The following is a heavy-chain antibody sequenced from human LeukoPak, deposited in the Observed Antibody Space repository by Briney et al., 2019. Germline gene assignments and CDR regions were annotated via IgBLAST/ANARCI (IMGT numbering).Heavy chain of an antibody. CDR3: ASYSSSWYRYFDY. V-gene: IGHV3-11*01. CDR1: GFTFSDYY. Sequence: GGSLRLSCAASGFTFSDYYMSWIRQAPGKGLEWVSYISSSGSTIYYADSVKGRFTISRDNAKNSLYLQMSSLRAEDTAVYYCASYSSSWYRYFDYWGQGTLVTVSS. D-gene: IGHD6-13*01. J-gene: IGHJ4*02. CDR2: ISSSGSTI.